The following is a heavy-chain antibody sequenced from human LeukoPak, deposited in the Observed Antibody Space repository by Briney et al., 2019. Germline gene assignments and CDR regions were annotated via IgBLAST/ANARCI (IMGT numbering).Heavy chain of an antibody. CDR3: ARADRYYDILTAVIVFDY. D-gene: IGHD3-9*01. V-gene: IGHV4-31*03. Sequence: PSETLSLTCTVSGGSNSSGGYYWSWIRQHPGKGLEWIWYIYYSGSTYYNPSLKSRVTISVDTSKNQFSLKLSSVTAADTAVYYCARADRYYDILTAVIVFDYWGQGTLVTVSS. CDR2: IYYSGST. CDR1: GGSNSSGGYY. J-gene: IGHJ4*02.